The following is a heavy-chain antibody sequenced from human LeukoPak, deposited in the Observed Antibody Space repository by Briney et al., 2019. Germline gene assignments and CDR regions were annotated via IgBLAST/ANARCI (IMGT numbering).Heavy chain of an antibody. CDR2: IYYSGST. V-gene: IGHV4-59*01. D-gene: IGHD3-22*01. CDR3: ARDGPNYYDSSGYYSHDAFDI. J-gene: IGHJ3*02. Sequence: ASETLSLTCSVSGVSISSYYWSWIRQPPGKGLEWIGYIYYSGSTNYNPSLKSRVTISVDTSKNHFSLKLSSVTAADTAVYYCARDGPNYYDSSGYYSHDAFDIWGQGTMVTVSS. CDR1: GVSISSYY.